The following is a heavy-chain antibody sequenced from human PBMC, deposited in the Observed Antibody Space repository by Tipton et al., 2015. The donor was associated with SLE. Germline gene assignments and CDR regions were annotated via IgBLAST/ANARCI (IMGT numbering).Heavy chain of an antibody. CDR3: ARDTGDAFDI. CDR1: GFTFSSYG. CDR2: IRYDGSNK. D-gene: IGHD3-10*01. Sequence: GSLRLSCAASGFTFSSYGMHWVRQAPGKGLEWVAFIRYDGSNKYYADSVKGRFTISRDNSKNTLYLQMNSLRAEDTAVYHCARDTGDAFDIWGQGTMVTVSS. V-gene: IGHV3-30*02. J-gene: IGHJ3*02.